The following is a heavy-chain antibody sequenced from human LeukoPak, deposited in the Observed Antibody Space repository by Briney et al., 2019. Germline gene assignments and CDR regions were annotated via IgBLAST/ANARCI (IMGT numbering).Heavy chain of an antibody. Sequence: SVKVSCKASGGTFSSYAISWVRQAPGQGLEWMGGTIPIFGTANYAQKFQGRVTITADESTSTAYMELSSLRSEDTAVYYCANGITFGGVLGWYYFDYWGQGTLVTVSS. CDR2: TIPIFGTA. CDR1: GGTFSSYA. CDR3: ANGITFGGVLGWYYFDY. V-gene: IGHV1-69*13. J-gene: IGHJ4*02. D-gene: IGHD3-16*01.